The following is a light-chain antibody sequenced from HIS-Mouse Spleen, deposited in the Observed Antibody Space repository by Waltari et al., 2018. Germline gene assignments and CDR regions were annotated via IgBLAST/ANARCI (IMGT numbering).Light chain of an antibody. CDR3: YSTDSSGNHRRV. CDR2: EVS. V-gene: IGLV3-10*01. Sequence: SYELTQPPSVSVSPGQTARITCSGDAFPKKYAYWYQQKSGQAPVLVIYEVSKRPSGIPERFSGSSSGTMATLTISGAQVEDEADYYCYSTDSSGNHRRVFGGGTKLTVL. J-gene: IGLJ3*02. CDR1: AFPKKY.